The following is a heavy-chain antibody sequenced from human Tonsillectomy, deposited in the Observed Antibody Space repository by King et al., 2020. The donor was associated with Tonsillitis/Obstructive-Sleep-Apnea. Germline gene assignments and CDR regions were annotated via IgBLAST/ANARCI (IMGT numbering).Heavy chain of an antibody. D-gene: IGHD4-23*01. CDR3: ARGGMTTVVTPNGMDV. J-gene: IGHJ6*02. V-gene: IGHV1-8*01. CDR2: MNPNSGNT. CDR1: GYTFTSYD. Sequence: QLVQSGAEVKKPGASVKVSCKPSGYTFTSYDINWVRQATGQGLEWMGWMNPNSGNTGYAQKFQGRVTMTRNTSISTAYMELSSLRSEATAVYYCARGGMTTVVTPNGMDVWGQGTTVTVSS.